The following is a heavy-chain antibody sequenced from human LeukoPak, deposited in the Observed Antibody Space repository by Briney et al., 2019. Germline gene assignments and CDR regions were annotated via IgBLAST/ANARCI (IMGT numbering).Heavy chain of an antibody. Sequence: GGSLRLSCAASGFTFNGYWMSWVCQAPGKGLEWVANIKQDGSDKYYVDSVKGRFTISRDNAKNSLYLQMDSLRAEDTAVYYCARAHSSGYFWAYYFDYWGHGTLVTVSS. V-gene: IGHV3-7*03. CDR2: IKQDGSDK. CDR1: GFTFNGYW. J-gene: IGHJ4*01. D-gene: IGHD3-22*01. CDR3: ARAHSSGYFWAYYFDY.